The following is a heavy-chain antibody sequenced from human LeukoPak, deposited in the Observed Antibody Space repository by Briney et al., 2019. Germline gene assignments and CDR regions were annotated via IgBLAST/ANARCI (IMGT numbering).Heavy chain of an antibody. D-gene: IGHD4-17*01. V-gene: IGHV3-21*01. Sequence: KTGGSLRLSCAASGFTFTTYTINWVRQAPGKGLEWVSSISSSGDYIYYADSVKGRFTISRDNAKNSLYLQMNNLRAEDTAVYYCARGRYGDYAFGYWGQGTLLTVSS. CDR3: ARGRYGDYAFGY. J-gene: IGHJ4*02. CDR1: GFTFTTYT. CDR2: ISSSGDYI.